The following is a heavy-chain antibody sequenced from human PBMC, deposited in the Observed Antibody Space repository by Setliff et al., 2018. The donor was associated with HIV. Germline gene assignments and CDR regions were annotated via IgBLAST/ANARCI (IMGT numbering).Heavy chain of an antibody. CDR1: GFTFSTYW. D-gene: IGHD3-10*01. J-gene: IGHJ4*02. Sequence: GGSLRLSCAASGFTFSTYWMSWVRQAPGKGLEWVANIKQDGSEKYYVDSVKGRFTISRDNAKNSLYLQMNSLRAEDTAVYYCASVLRYYGSGSYPFGYWGQGTLVTV. V-gene: IGHV3-7*01. CDR2: IKQDGSEK. CDR3: ASVLRYYGSGSYPFGY.